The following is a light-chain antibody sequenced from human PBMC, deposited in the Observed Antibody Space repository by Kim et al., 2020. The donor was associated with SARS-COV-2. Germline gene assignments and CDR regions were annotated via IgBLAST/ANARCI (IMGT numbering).Light chain of an antibody. V-gene: IGLV2-11*03. Sequence: SVSPVQSIPLSCTGTSGNIGSYDHVSWYQQHPGKVPKLIIFDVNRRPSGVPDPFSGARSGNAASLTVSGLQAEEEAEYYCFSFVARFGGGTQLTVL. CDR2: DVN. CDR3: FSFVAR. CDR1: SGNIGSYDH. J-gene: IGLJ2*01.